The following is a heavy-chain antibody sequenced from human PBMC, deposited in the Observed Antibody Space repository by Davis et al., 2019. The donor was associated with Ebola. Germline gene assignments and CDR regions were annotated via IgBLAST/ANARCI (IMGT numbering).Heavy chain of an antibody. CDR1: GFTFSSYG. J-gene: IGHJ6*04. D-gene: IGHD5-12*01. Sequence: GGSLRLSCAASGFTFSSYGMHWVRQAPGKGLEWVAVISYDGSNKYYADHLKGRFTISRDNSKNTLYLQMNSLRAEDTAVYYCARDLIRVDIVATIGDYYYYYGMDVWGKGTTVTVSS. V-gene: IGHV3-30*03. CDR3: ARDLIRVDIVATIGDYYYYYGMDV. CDR2: ISYDGSNK.